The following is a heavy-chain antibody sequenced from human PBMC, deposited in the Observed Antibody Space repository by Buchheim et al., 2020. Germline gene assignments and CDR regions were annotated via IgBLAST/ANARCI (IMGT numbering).Heavy chain of an antibody. CDR1: GFTFSSYG. J-gene: IGHJ6*02. Sequence: QVQLVESGGGVVQPGRSLRLSCAASGFTFSSYGMHWVRQAPGKGLEWVAVISYDGSNKYYADSVKGRFTISRDNPQNTMYLQMNSLRAEDTAVYYCAKYRGSSGYYYHNYYYYGMDVWGQGTT. CDR3: AKYRGSSGYYYHNYYYYGMDV. D-gene: IGHD3-22*01. V-gene: IGHV3-30*18. CDR2: ISYDGSNK.